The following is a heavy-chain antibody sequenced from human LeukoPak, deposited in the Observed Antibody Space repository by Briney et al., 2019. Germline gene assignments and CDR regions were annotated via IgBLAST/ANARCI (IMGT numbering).Heavy chain of an antibody. CDR2: ISVGAEYI. V-gene: IGHV3-23*01. D-gene: IGHD3-3*01. J-gene: IGHJ4*02. CDR3: ASGPPFLKYFEY. Sequence: GGSLRLSCAASGFTFSTYVMNWFRQAPGKGLEWVSTISVGAEYIFYADSVKGRFTISRDDSNNALYLQMHSLRAEDTALYYCASGPPFLKYFEYWGQGTLVTVSS. CDR1: GFTFSTYV.